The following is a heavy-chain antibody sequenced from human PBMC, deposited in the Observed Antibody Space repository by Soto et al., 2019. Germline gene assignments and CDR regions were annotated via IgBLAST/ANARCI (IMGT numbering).Heavy chain of an antibody. D-gene: IGHD6-13*01. J-gene: IGHJ6*02. CDR2: IYPGDSDT. CDR1: GYTFDTHW. V-gene: IGHV5-51*01. Sequence: GASLKISCNSAGYTFDTHWIGWVRQMPGKGLEWMGIIYPGDSDTRYSPSFQGQVTISADKSIDTAYLQWRSLKASDTAVYYCARHHGSPGSYFGLDVWGQGTTVTVSS. CDR3: ARHHGSPGSYFGLDV.